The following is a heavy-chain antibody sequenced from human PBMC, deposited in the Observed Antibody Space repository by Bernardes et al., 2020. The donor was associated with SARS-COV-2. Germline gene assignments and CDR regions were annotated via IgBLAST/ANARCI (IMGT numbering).Heavy chain of an antibody. CDR1: GFSLSTSGVG. CDR3: AHSVQQLDSSGWYKYYYGMDV. Sequence: SGPTLVKPTQTLTLTCTFSGFSLSTSGVGVGWIRQPPGKALEWLALIYWDDDKRYSPSLKSRLTITKDTSKNQVVLTMTNMDPVDTATYYCAHSVQQLDSSGWYKYYYGMDVWGQGTTVTVSS. D-gene: IGHD6-19*01. CDR2: IYWDDDK. V-gene: IGHV2-5*02. J-gene: IGHJ6*02.